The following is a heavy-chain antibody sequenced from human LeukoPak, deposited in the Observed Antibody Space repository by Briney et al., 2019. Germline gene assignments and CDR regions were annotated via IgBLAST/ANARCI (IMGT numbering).Heavy chain of an antibody. CDR2: ISWNGGSI. V-gene: IGHV3-9*01. D-gene: IGHD3-3*01. J-gene: IGHJ4*02. CDR3: AKQSAGTHGDFDY. Sequence: GGSLRLSCAASGFTFDNYAMDWVRQAPGKGLVWVSGISWNGGSIDYADSVKGRFTISRDNAKNSLYLQMNSLRTEDTALYYCAKQSAGTHGDFDYWGQGTMVTVSS. CDR1: GFTFDNYA.